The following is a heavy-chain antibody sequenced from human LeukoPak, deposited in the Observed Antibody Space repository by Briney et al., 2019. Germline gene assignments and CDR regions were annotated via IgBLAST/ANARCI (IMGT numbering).Heavy chain of an antibody. D-gene: IGHD3-3*01. CDR2: FDPEDGET. J-gene: IGHJ4*02. V-gene: IGHV1-24*01. Sequence: ASVKVSCKVSGYTLTELSMHWVRQAPGKGLEWMGGFDPEDGETIYAQKFQGRVAMTEDTSTDTAYMELRSLRSDDTAVYYCARDLFWSGYYSYDYWGQGTLVTVSS. CDR3: ARDLFWSGYYSYDY. CDR1: GYTLTELS.